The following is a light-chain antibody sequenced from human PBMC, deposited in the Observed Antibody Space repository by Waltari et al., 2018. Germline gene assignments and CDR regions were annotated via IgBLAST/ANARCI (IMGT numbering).Light chain of an antibody. CDR3: QQSYRIPPT. CDR1: QSISNF. J-gene: IGKJ4*01. V-gene: IGKV1-39*01. CDR2: GAS. Sequence: DIQMTQSPSALSASVGDRVTITCRGSQSISNFLIWYQQKPGKAPKLLIYGASTLQTGVPSRFSGSGSGTDFTLTISSVQPEDFAAYYCQQSYRIPPTFGGGTKVEI.